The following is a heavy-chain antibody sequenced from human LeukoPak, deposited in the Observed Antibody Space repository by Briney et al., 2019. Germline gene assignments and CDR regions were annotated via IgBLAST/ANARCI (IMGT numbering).Heavy chain of an antibody. D-gene: IGHD3-22*01. CDR1: GYTFTGYY. CDR3: AKVSYYYDSSGYLTDYYYYGMDV. Sequence: GASVKVSCKASGYTFTGYYMQWVRQAPGQGLEWMGRINPNSGGTNYAQKFQGRVTMTRDTSISTAYMELSRLRSDDTAVYYCAKVSYYYDSSGYLTDYYYYGMDVWGQGTTVTVSS. J-gene: IGHJ6*02. CDR2: INPNSGGT. V-gene: IGHV1-2*06.